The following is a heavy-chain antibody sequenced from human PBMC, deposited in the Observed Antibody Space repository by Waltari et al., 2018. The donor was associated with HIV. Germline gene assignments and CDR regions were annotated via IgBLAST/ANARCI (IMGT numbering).Heavy chain of an antibody. V-gene: IGHV4-59*01. CDR3: ASAGYYYDSSGAPGAFDI. CDR2: IYYSGST. CDR1: GGSISSYY. D-gene: IGHD3-22*01. J-gene: IGHJ3*02. Sequence: QVQLQESGPGLVKPSETLSLTCTVPGGSISSYYWSWIRQPPGKGLEWIGYIYYSGSTNYNPSLKSRVTISVDTSKNQFSLKLSSVTAADTAVYYCASAGYYYDSSGAPGAFDIWGQGTMVTVSS.